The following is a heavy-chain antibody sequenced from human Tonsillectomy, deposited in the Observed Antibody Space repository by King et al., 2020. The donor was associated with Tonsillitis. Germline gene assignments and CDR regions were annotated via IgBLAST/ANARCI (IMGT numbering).Heavy chain of an antibody. CDR2: INHSGST. V-gene: IGHV4-34*01. CDR1: GGSFSGYY. J-gene: IGHJ4*02. CDR3: ARVTFHLWGSHRPSGYFDF. Sequence: QVQLQQWGAGLLKPSETLSLTCAVYGGSFSGYYWSWIRQPPGKGLEWIGEINHSGSTNYNPSLKSRVTISVDTSKNQFSLKLSSVTAADTAVYYCARVTFHLWGSHRPSGYFDFWGQGTLVTVSS. D-gene: IGHD3-16*02.